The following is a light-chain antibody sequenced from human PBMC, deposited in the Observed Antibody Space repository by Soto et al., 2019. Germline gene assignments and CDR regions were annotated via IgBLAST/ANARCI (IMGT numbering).Light chain of an antibody. CDR1: QSVSSSY. J-gene: IGKJ5*01. V-gene: IGKV3-20*01. CDR2: GAS. CDR3: QQYDSSPTT. Sequence: ESVLTQSPGTLSLSPGERATLSCRASQSVSSSYFAWYQQKPGQAPRLLIYGASSRATGIPDRFSGSGSGTDFTLTISRLEPEDFAVYYCQQYDSSPTTFGQGTRLEIK.